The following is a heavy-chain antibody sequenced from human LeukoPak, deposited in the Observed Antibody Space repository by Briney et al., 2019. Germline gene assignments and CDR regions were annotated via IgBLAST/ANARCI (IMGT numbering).Heavy chain of an antibody. V-gene: IGHV4-59*01. Sequence: SETLSLTCTVSGGSISTYSWSWIRQTPGKGLEWIGYISYSGSTNYNPSLKSRVTISVDTSKDQFSLKLTSVTAADTAVYYCARILVSGWNFLDYWGQGTLVIVSS. CDR2: ISYSGST. J-gene: IGHJ4*02. CDR3: ARILVSGWNFLDY. CDR1: GGSISTYS. D-gene: IGHD6-19*01.